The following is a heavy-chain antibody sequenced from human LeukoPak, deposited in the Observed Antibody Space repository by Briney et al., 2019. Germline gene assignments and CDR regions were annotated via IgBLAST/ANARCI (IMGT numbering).Heavy chain of an antibody. V-gene: IGHV1-18*01. J-gene: IGHJ5*02. CDR2: IMPVFGTK. CDR3: ARDDRKRWNNWFDP. D-gene: IGHD3-22*01. CDR1: GCTFSSYA. Sequence: ASVKVSCKASGCTFSSYAISWVRQAPGQGLEWMGWIMPVFGTKNYAQKLQGRVTMTRDTSTSTAYMELKSLRSDDTAVYYCARDDRKRWNNWFDPWGQGTLVTVSS.